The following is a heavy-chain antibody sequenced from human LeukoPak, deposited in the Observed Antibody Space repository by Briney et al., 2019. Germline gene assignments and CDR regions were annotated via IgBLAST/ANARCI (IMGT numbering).Heavy chain of an antibody. CDR3: ASATAVMVRGVIPRGFDY. Sequence: GASVKVSCKASGGTFSSYAISWVRQAPGQGLEWMGGIIPILGIANYAQKFQGRVTITADKSTSTAYMELSSLRSEDTAVYYCASATAVMVRGVIPRGFDYWGQGTLVTVSS. CDR2: IIPILGIA. D-gene: IGHD3-10*01. CDR1: GGTFSSYA. J-gene: IGHJ4*02. V-gene: IGHV1-69*04.